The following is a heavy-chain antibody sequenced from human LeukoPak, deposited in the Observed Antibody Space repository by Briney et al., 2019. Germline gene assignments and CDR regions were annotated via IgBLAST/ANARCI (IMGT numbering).Heavy chain of an antibody. CDR1: GFTFSSYS. J-gene: IGHJ5*02. Sequence: NPGGSLRLSCAASGFTFSSYSMNWVRQAPGKGLEWVSSISSSSSYIYYADSVKGRFTISRDNAKNSLYLQMNSLRAEDTAVYYCARGGPNISGYDTSTFDPWGQGTLVTVSS. D-gene: IGHD5-12*01. CDR3: ARGGPNISGYDTSTFDP. CDR2: ISSSSSYI. V-gene: IGHV3-21*01.